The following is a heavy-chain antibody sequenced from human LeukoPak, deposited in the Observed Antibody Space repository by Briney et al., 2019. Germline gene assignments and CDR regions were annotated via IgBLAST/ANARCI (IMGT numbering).Heavy chain of an antibody. V-gene: IGHV5-51*01. CDR2: IYPGDSDT. J-gene: IGHJ4*02. Sequence: GESLKISCKGSGYSFTSYWIGWVRQMPGKGLEWMGTIYPGDSDTRFSPSSQGQVTISVDKSISTAYLQWSSLKASDTAMYYCARRYAAYCGGDCYSEGYFDYWGQGTLVTVSS. CDR3: ARRYAAYCGGDCYSEGYFDY. CDR1: GYSFTSYW. D-gene: IGHD2-21*02.